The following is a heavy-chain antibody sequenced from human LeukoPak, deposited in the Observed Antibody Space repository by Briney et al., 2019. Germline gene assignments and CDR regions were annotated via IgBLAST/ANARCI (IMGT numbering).Heavy chain of an antibody. CDR1: GFTFSSYS. J-gene: IGHJ6*04. Sequence: GGSLRLSCAASGFTFSSYSMNWVRQAPGKGLEGVSYISGSSSYIYYADSVKGRFTISRDNAKNSLYLQMNSLRAEDTAVYFCARDTGMVSSDYGLDVWGKGTTVIVSS. D-gene: IGHD5-18*01. CDR2: ISGSSSYI. V-gene: IGHV3-21*01. CDR3: ARDTGMVSSDYGLDV.